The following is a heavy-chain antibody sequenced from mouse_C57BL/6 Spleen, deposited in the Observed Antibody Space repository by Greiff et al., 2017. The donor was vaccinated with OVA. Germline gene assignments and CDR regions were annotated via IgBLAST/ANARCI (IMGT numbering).Heavy chain of an antibody. CDR1: GFTFSDAW. V-gene: IGHV6-6*01. Sequence: EVNVVESGGGLVQPGGSMKLSCAASGFTFSDAWMDWVRQSPEKGLEWVAEIRNKANNHATYYAESVKGRFTISRDDSKSSVYLQMNSLRAEDTGIYYCTPIYYDYDGFAYWGQGTLVTVSA. J-gene: IGHJ3*01. CDR2: IRNKANNHAT. D-gene: IGHD2-4*01. CDR3: TPIYYDYDGFAY.